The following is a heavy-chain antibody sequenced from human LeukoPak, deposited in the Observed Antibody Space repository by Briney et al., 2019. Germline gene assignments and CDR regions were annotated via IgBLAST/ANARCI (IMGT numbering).Heavy chain of an antibody. CDR3: ARDFAWGSEGAPVDDNWLDP. V-gene: IGHV1-3*01. CDR2: INAGNGNT. CDR1: GYTFTSYA. D-gene: IGHD7-27*01. J-gene: IGHJ5*02. Sequence: ASVKVSCKASGYTFTSYAMHWVRQAPGQRLEWMGWINAGNGNTKYSQKFQGRVTITRDTSTSTAYMELRSLRSDDTAVYYCARDFAWGSEGAPVDDNWLDPWGQGTLVTVSS.